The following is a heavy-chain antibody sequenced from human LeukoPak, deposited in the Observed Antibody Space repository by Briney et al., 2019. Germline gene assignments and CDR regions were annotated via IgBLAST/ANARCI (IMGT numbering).Heavy chain of an antibody. CDR3: ARGYSSTTIDY. CDR1: GFTFSSYS. V-gene: IGHV3-21*01. CDR2: ISSSSYI. Sequence: GGSLRLSCAASGFTFSSYSMNWVRQAPGKGLEWVSSISSSSYIYYADSVKGRFTISRDNAKNSLYLQMNSLRAEDTAVYYCARGYSSTTIDYWGQGTLVTVSS. D-gene: IGHD6-13*01. J-gene: IGHJ4*02.